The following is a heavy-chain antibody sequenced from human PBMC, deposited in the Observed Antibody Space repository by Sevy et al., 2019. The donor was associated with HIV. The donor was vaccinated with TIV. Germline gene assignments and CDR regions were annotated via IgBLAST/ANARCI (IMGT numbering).Heavy chain of an antibody. D-gene: IGHD5-12*01. J-gene: IGHJ4*02. CDR2: INHSGST. Sequence: SETLSLTCAVYGGSFSGYYWSWIRQPPGKGLEWIGEINHSGSTNYNPSLKSRVTISVDTSKNQFSLKLSSVTAADTAVYYCARVTPTEWLRLGGFDYWGQGTLVTVSS. CDR3: ARVTPTEWLRLGGFDY. CDR1: GGSFSGYY. V-gene: IGHV4-34*01.